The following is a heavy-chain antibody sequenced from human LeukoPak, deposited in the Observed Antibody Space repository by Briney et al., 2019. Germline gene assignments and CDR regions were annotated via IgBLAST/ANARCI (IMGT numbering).Heavy chain of an antibody. D-gene: IGHD3-22*01. CDR2: ISGSGGST. V-gene: IGHV3-23*01. J-gene: IGHJ1*01. CDR1: GFTFSSYA. CDR3: GKAFYYDSSGYYFVRYFQH. Sequence: PGGSLRLSCAASGFTFSSYAMSWVRQAPGKGLEWVSAISGSGGSTYYADSVKGRFTISRDNSKNTLYLQMTSLRAGDTAVYYLGKAFYYDSSGYYFVRYFQHWGQGTLVTVSS.